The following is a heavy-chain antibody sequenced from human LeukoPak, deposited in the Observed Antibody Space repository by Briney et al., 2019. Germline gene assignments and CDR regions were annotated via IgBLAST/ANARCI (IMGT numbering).Heavy chain of an antibody. Sequence: GGSLRLSCVASGFTFGKYWMSWVRQAPGKGLEWVANIKLDGSEKNYVDSVKGRFTISRDNAKNSLYLQMNSLRAEDTAVYYCARVDDYYDSSGNPNYYYGMDVWGQGTTVTVSS. J-gene: IGHJ6*02. CDR2: IKLDGSEK. CDR3: ARVDDYYDSSGNPNYYYGMDV. V-gene: IGHV3-7*01. CDR1: GFTFGKYW. D-gene: IGHD3-22*01.